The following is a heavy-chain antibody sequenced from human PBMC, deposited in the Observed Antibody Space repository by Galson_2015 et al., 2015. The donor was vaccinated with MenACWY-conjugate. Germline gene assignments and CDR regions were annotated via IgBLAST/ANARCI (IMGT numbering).Heavy chain of an antibody. Sequence: SEPLSLTCTVSSGSVSSNDYFWGWIRQSPGKGLEWLGSVNYRGSNYYNPSLKSPVIMSVDTSKNEISLNVHSVTAADAAVYYCVRGTGLAYWGQGTLVSVSS. CDR1: SGSVSSNDYF. CDR3: VRGTGLAY. J-gene: IGHJ4*02. V-gene: IGHV4-39*07. CDR2: VNYRGSN. D-gene: IGHD1-1*01.